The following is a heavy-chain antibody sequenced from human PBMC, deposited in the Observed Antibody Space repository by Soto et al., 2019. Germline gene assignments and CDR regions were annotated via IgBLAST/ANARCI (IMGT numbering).Heavy chain of an antibody. CDR3: ARGSYGDYYYYYGMDV. CDR2: LSGSGGTT. Sequence: GGSLRLSCAACGFTFRNDGMNWVRQAPGKGLEWVSTLSGSGGTTYYADSVRGRFTISRDNPRSTLYLQMNSLRAEDTAVYYCARGSYGDYYYYYGMDVWGQGTTVTVSS. V-gene: IGHV3-23*01. CDR1: GFTFRNDG. D-gene: IGHD4-17*01. J-gene: IGHJ6*02.